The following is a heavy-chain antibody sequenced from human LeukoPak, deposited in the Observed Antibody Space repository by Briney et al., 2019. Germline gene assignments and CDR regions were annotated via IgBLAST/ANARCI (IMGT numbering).Heavy chain of an antibody. V-gene: IGHV3-48*03. J-gene: IGHJ4*02. D-gene: IGHD2-15*01. CDR2: ISSSGSTI. CDR1: GFTFSSYE. CDR3: AREGYCSGGSCYPPFDY. Sequence: GGSLRLSCAASGFTFSSYEMNWVRQAPGKGLEWVSYISSSGSTIYYADSVKGRFTISRDNAKNSLYLQMNSLRAEDTAVYYCAREGYCSGGSCYPPFDYWGQGTLVTVSS.